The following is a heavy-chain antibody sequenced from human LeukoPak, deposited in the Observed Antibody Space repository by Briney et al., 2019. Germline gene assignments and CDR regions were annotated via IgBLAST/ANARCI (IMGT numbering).Heavy chain of an antibody. CDR3: ARDGGSGWPPSIDY. D-gene: IGHD6-19*01. CDR2: INWNGGST. Sequence: GGSLRLSCAASGFIFDDFGMSWVRQAPGKGLEWVSGINWNGGSTSYADSVKGRFTISRDNAKNSLYLQMNSLRAEDTAVYYCARDGGSGWPPSIDYWGQGTLVTVSS. J-gene: IGHJ4*02. CDR1: GFIFDDFG. V-gene: IGHV3-20*04.